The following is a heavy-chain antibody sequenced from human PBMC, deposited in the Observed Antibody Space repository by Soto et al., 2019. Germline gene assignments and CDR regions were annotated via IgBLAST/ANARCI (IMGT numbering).Heavy chain of an antibody. J-gene: IGHJ4*02. CDR2: ISSTTKYI. V-gene: IGHV3-21*01. Sequence: GGSLRLSCAASGFTFTRYSMNWVRQAPGKGLEWVSSISSTTKYIYYADSMKGRFTVSRDNAKNSVYLDMNSLSAGDTAVYYCARESEDLTSNFDYWGQGTLVTVSS. CDR1: GFTFTRYS. CDR3: ARESEDLTSNFDY.